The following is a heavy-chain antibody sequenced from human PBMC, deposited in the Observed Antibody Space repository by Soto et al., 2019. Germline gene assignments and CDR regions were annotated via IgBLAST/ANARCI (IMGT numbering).Heavy chain of an antibody. J-gene: IGHJ3*02. V-gene: IGHV4-59*01. Sequence: SETLSLTCTVSGGSISSYYWSWIRQPPGKGLEWIGYIYYSGSTNYNPSLKSRVTISVDTSKNQFSLKLSSVTAADTAVYYCAREVAFDAFDIWGPGTMVTVSS. CDR3: AREVAFDAFDI. CDR1: GGSISSYY. CDR2: IYYSGST. D-gene: IGHD2-15*01.